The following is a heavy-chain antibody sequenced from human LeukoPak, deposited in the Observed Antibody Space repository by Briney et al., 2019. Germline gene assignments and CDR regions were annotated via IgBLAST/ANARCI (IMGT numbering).Heavy chain of an antibody. D-gene: IGHD5-24*01. V-gene: IGHV4-34*01. CDR2: INHSGST. J-gene: IGHJ4*02. Sequence: SETLSLTCAVYGGSFSGYYWSWIRQPPGKGLEWIGEINHSGSTNYNPSLKSRVTISVDTSKNQFSLKLSPVTAADTAVYYCARERRDGYNLFDYWGQGTLVTVSS. CDR3: ARERRDGYNLFDY. CDR1: GGSFSGYY.